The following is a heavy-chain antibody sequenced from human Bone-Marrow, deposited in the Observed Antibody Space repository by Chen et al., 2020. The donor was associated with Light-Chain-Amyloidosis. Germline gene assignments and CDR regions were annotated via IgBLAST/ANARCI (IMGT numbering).Heavy chain of an antibody. CDR3: ARRRDGYNVDY. J-gene: IGHJ4*02. Sequence: EVQLEQSGPEVKKPGESLKISCTGSGYTFPNHWIGWVLQMPGKGLEWMGVIYPDDSDARYSPSFEGQVTISADKSITTAYLQWRSLKASDTAMYYWARRRDGYNVDYWGQGTLVTVSS. D-gene: IGHD5-12*01. CDR2: IYPDDSDA. CDR1: GYTFPNHW. V-gene: IGHV5-51*01.